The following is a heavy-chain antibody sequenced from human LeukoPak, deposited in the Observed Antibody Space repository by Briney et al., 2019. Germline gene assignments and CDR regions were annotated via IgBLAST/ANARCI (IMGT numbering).Heavy chain of an antibody. CDR1: GFTFSNYF. CDR2: IASDGSHT. CDR3: ARERQDTVIHSGAFDI. D-gene: IGHD2-21*02. J-gene: IGHJ3*02. V-gene: IGHV3-30*04. Sequence: GRSLRLSCAASGFTFSNYFMHWVRQAPGKGLEWVADIASDGSHTFYVASVKGRFTISRDNSKNTLYLQMNSLRAEDTAVYFCARERQDTVIHSGAFDIWGQGTMVTVSS.